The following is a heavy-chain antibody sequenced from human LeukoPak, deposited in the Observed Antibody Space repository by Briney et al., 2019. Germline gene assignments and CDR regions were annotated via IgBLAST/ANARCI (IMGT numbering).Heavy chain of an antibody. Sequence: GGSLRLSCAASGFTFSSYAMHWVRQAPGKGLEWVAVISYDGSNKYYADSVKGRFTISRDNSKNTLYLQMNSLRAEDTAVYYCASATGGSGSYPDRLYYYYGRDVWGKGTTVTVSS. J-gene: IGHJ6*04. CDR3: ASATGGSGSYPDRLYYYYGRDV. V-gene: IGHV3-30*04. D-gene: IGHD3-10*01. CDR2: ISYDGSNK. CDR1: GFTFSSYA.